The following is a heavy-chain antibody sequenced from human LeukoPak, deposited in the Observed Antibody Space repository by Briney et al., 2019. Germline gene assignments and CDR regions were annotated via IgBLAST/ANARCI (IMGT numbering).Heavy chain of an antibody. V-gene: IGHV4-39*07. CDR2: IYYSGIT. J-gene: IGHJ6*03. Sequence: YWGWFRQXPXKGLEWIGSIYYSGITYYNPSLKSRVTISVDTSKNQFSLKLSSVTAADTAVYYCARESSYYMDVWGKGTTVTVSS. D-gene: IGHD6-6*01. CDR1: Y. CDR3: ARESSYYMDV.